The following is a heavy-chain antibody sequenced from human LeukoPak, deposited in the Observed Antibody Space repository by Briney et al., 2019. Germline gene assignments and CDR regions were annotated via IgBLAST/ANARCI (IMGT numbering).Heavy chain of an antibody. D-gene: IGHD3-16*02. CDR1: GFTFSSYA. V-gene: IGHV3-23*01. CDR3: AKSLGVGGYTRYKGFDQ. J-gene: IGHJ4*02. CDR2: ISGSGGST. Sequence: GSLRLSCAASGFTFSSYAMSWVRQAPGKGLEWVSAISGSGGSTYYADSVKGRFTISRDNSKNTLYLQMNSLRAEDTAAYYCAKSLGVGGYTRYKGFDQWGQGTLVVVSS.